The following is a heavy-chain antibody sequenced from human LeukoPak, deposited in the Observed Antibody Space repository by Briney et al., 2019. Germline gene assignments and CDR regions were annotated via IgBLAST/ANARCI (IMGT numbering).Heavy chain of an antibody. J-gene: IGHJ4*02. Sequence: PSGTLSLTCAVFGDSISSDNWWSWVRQPPGKGLEWIGDIYHGGYTNYNPSLKSRVTISVDKSMNQFSLKVTSLTAADTAVYYCARKASLGFDYWGQGTLVTVSS. CDR2: IYHGGYT. CDR3: ARKASLGFDY. V-gene: IGHV4-4*02. D-gene: IGHD3-16*01. CDR1: GDSISSDNW.